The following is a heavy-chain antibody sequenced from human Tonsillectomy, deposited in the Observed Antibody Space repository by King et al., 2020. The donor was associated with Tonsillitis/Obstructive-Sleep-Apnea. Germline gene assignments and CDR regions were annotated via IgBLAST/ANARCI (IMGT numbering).Heavy chain of an antibody. Sequence: VQLVESGGGVVQPGRSLRLSCAASGFTFSSYGMHWVRQAPGKGLEWVAHIWYDGSNKYYADSVKGRFTISRDNYKNTLYLQMNSLRAEDTAVYYCASPLSLYFYGMDVWGQGTTVTVSS. D-gene: IGHD2-21*01. V-gene: IGHV3-33*01. J-gene: IGHJ6*02. CDR2: IWYDGSNK. CDR3: ASPLSLYFYGMDV. CDR1: GFTFSSYG.